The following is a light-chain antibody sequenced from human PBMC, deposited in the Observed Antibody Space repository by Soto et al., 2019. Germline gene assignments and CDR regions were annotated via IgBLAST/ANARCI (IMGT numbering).Light chain of an antibody. CDR2: GTS. CDR3: QQANGIIRA. CDR1: PGIYNW. Sequence: DIQMTQSPSSVSASVGDRVSITCRASPGIYNWLAWYQQKPGQAPKLLIYGTSSLHSGVPSRFSGSGSGANFTLTISSLQPEDFATYYCQQANGIIRAFGPGTKVDIK. J-gene: IGKJ3*01. V-gene: IGKV1-12*01.